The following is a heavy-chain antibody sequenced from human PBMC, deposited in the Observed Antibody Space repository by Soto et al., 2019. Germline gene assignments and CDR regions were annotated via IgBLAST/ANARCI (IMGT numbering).Heavy chain of an antibody. D-gene: IGHD2-21*02. J-gene: IGHJ5*02. V-gene: IGHV4-30-4*01. CDR3: VRTAREGAVAPHWFDR. CDR1: GASIRSTDYY. CDR2: VYYTGST. Sequence: SETLSLTCTVSGASIRSTDYYWSWIRQAPGKGLEWIGYVYYTGSTYYNPSLMSRLTISVDTSKNQFSLKLTSVTAAETAVYYCVRTAREGAVAPHWFDRWGQGAQVTVSS.